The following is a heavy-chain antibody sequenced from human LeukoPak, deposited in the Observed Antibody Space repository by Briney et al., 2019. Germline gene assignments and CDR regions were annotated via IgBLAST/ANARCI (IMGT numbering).Heavy chain of an antibody. Sequence: ASVKVSCKASGYTFTSYYMHWVRQAPGQGLEWMGIINPSGGSTSYAQKFQGRVTMTRDTSTSTVYMELSSLRSEDTAVYYCARDPTLIVVPAAGYSDYWGQGTLVTVSS. CDR1: GYTFTSYY. J-gene: IGHJ4*02. V-gene: IGHV1-46*01. CDR3: ARDPTLIVVPAAGYSDY. D-gene: IGHD2-2*01. CDR2: INPSGGST.